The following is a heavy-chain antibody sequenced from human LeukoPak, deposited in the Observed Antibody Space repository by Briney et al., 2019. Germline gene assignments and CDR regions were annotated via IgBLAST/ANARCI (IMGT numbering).Heavy chain of an antibody. Sequence: SETLSLTCTVSGGSISSYYWSWIRQPPGKGLEYIGYIYYTGSITYNPSLESRVTMSVDTSKNQFSLQLTSVTAADTAVYHCARETYCSGGTCFFGPDYWGQGTLVTVSS. J-gene: IGHJ4*02. CDR3: ARETYCSGGTCFFGPDY. V-gene: IGHV4-59*12. CDR2: IYYTGSI. CDR1: GGSISSYY. D-gene: IGHD2-15*01.